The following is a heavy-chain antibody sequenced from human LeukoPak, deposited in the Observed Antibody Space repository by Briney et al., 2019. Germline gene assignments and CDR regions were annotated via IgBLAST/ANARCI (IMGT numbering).Heavy chain of an antibody. J-gene: IGHJ4*02. Sequence: GSLGLSCAASGFTFSNYWMSWVRQAPGKGLEYVANIKQDGSETYYVDSVKGRFTISRDNAKSSLYLQMNSLRVEDTAVYYCARDQGMMFFDNWGQGTLVTVSS. V-gene: IGHV3-7*01. D-gene: IGHD3-10*02. CDR3: ARDQGMMFFDN. CDR2: IKQDGSET. CDR1: GFTFSNYW.